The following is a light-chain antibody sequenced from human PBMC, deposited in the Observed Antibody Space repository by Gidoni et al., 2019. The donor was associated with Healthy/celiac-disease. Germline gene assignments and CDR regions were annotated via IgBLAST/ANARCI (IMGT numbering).Light chain of an antibody. CDR1: QSISSY. CDR2: AAS. CDR3: QQSYSTLRT. J-gene: IGKJ1*01. V-gene: IGKV1-39*01. Sequence: DSQMTQSPSSLSASVGDRVTITCRASQSISSYLNWYQQKPGKAPKLLIYAASSLQSGVPSRFSGSGSGTDFTLTISRLQPEDFATYYCQQSYSTLRTFGPGTKVEIK.